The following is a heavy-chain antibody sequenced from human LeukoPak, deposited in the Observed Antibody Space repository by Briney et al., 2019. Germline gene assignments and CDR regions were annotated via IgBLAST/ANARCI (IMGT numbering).Heavy chain of an antibody. V-gene: IGHV3-9*01. CDR1: GFTFEDYA. CDR2: IKWDSGSI. Sequence: PGRSLRLSCAASGFTFEDYAMHWVRQAPGKGLEWVSGIKWDSGSIGYADSVQGRFTISRDNAKNSLYLQMNSLRAEDTAFYHCAKVALIRGVFILSYFDSWGQGTLVTVSS. D-gene: IGHD3-10*01. J-gene: IGHJ4*02. CDR3: AKVALIRGVFILSYFDS.